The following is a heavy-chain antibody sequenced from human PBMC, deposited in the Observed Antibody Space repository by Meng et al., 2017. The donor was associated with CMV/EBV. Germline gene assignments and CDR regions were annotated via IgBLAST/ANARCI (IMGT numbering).Heavy chain of an antibody. CDR2: ISGSGGST. J-gene: IGHJ3*02. V-gene: IGHV3-23*01. CDR1: GFTFSSYA. CDR3: ARLPPPLGYCSSTSCYNPQDAFDI. D-gene: IGHD2-2*02. Sequence: GGSLRLSCAASGFTFSSYAMSWVRQAPGKGLEWVSAISGSGGSTYYADSVKGRFTISRDNSKNTLYLQMNSLRAEDTAVYYCARLPPPLGYCSSTSCYNPQDAFDIWGQGTMVTVSS.